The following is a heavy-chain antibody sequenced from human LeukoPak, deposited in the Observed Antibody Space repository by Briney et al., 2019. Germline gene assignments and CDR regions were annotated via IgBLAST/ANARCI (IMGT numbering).Heavy chain of an antibody. CDR1: GFTFDDNT. CDR2: ISWDGGST. CDR3: ARDRGYGSGSPYYFDY. V-gene: IGHV3-43*01. J-gene: IGHJ4*02. Sequence: SGGSLRLSCAASGFTFDDNTMHWVRQAPGKGLEWVSLISWDGGSTNYADSVKGRFTISRDNSKNSLYLQMNSLRTEDTALYYCARDRGYGSGSPYYFDYWGQGTLVTVSS. D-gene: IGHD3-10*01.